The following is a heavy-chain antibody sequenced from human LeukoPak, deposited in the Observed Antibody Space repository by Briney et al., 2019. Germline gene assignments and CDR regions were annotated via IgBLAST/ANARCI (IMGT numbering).Heavy chain of an antibody. CDR1: GFTFSSYV. CDR2: IYSGGST. CDR3: ARGLQFDY. Sequence: GGSLRLSCESSGFTFSSYVMSWVRQAPGKGLEWVSVIYSGGSTYYADSVKGRFTISRDNSKNTPYLQMNSLRAEDTAVYYCARGLQFDYWGQGTLVTVSS. D-gene: IGHD3-16*01. J-gene: IGHJ4*02. V-gene: IGHV3-53*01.